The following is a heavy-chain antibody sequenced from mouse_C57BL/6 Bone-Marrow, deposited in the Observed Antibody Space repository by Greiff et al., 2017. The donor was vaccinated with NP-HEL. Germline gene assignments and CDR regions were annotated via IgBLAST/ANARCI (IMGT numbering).Heavy chain of an antibody. CDR3: ATAYDSNYGGFAY. D-gene: IGHD2-5*01. J-gene: IGHJ3*01. V-gene: IGHV1-58*01. Sequence: VHVKQSGAELVRPGSSVKMSCKTSGYTFTSYGINWVKQRPGQGLEWIGYIYIGNGYTEYNEKFTGKATLTSDTSSSTAYMPLSSLTSEDSAIYFCATAYDSNYGGFAYWGQGTLVTVSA. CDR2: IYIGNGYT. CDR1: GYTFTSYG.